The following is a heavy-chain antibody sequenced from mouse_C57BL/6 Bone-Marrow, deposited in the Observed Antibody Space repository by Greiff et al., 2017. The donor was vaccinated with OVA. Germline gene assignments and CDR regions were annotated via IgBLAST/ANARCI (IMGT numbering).Heavy chain of an antibody. J-gene: IGHJ3*01. CDR1: GFSLTSYG. Sequence: VKLQQSGPGLVQPSQSLSITCTVSGFSLTSYGVHWVRQSPGKGLEWLGVIWSGGSTDYNAAFISRLSISKDNSKSQVFFKMNSLQADDTAIYYCARRRYYYGSSWFAYWGQGTLVTVSA. V-gene: IGHV2-2*01. CDR3: ARRRYYYGSSWFAY. D-gene: IGHD1-1*01. CDR2: IWSGGST.